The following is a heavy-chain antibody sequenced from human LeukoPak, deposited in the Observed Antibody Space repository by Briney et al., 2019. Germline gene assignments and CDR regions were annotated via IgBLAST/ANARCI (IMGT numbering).Heavy chain of an antibody. CDR2: INPTDSYP. CDR1: GYSFTNYW. J-gene: IGHJ4*02. Sequence: GESLRISGKGSGYSFTNYWFTWVGQMPGKGLECMGRINPTDSYPKYSPSFQGHVTISVDKSINTAYLQGSSLKVSDTAIYYCARRGSGSYLDFDYWGQGTLVTVSS. CDR3: ARRGSGSYLDFDY. D-gene: IGHD3-10*01. V-gene: IGHV5-10-1*01.